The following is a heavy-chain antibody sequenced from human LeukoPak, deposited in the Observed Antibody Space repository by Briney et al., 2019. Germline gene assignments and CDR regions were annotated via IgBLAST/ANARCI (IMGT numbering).Heavy chain of an antibody. J-gene: IGHJ3*02. Sequence: GGSLRLSCAASGFTFSSYDMHWVRQAPDKGLEWVAVISYDGSNEYYADSVKGRLTISRDNSKNTLYMDMNTLRAEDTAVYYCARTYSTTGLFYAFDIWGQGTKVTVSS. CDR3: ARTYSTTGLFYAFDI. CDR2: ISYDGSNE. D-gene: IGHD2-21*01. V-gene: IGHV3-30-3*01. CDR1: GFTFSSYD.